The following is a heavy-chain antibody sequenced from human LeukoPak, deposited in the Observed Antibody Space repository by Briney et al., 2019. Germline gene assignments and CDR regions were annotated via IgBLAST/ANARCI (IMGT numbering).Heavy chain of an antibody. D-gene: IGHD3-10*01. J-gene: IGHJ6*03. CDR3: ARLTKNDSGSFRLGKKKRGYMDV. CDR2: INHSGST. V-gene: IGHV4-34*01. Sequence: SETLSLTCAVYGGSFSGYYWSWIRQPPGKGLEGIGEINHSGSTNYNPSLKSRVTISVDTSNNQFSLKLSSATAADTAVYYCARLTKNDSGSFRLGKKKRGYMDVWGKGTTVTISS. CDR1: GGSFSGYY.